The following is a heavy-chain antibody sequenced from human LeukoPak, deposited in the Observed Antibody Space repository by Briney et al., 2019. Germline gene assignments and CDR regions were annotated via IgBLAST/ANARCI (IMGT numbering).Heavy chain of an antibody. Sequence: SETLSLTCTVSGGSICSDTYYWSWIRQPAGKGLEWIGRIYTSGSTNYNPSLKSRVTISIDTSKNQFSLKLSSVTAADTALYYCARQVAAAGRIHDYWGQGTLVTVSS. J-gene: IGHJ4*02. CDR1: GGSICSDTYY. CDR2: IYTSGST. D-gene: IGHD6-13*01. V-gene: IGHV4-61*02. CDR3: ARQVAAAGRIHDY.